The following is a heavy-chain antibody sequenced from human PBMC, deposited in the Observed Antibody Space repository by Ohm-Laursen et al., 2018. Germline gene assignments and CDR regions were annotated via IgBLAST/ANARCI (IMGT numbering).Heavy chain of an antibody. V-gene: IGHV3-23*01. Sequence: SLRLSCAASGFIFKNYAMNWVRQTPGKGLEWVSVIRGDDDTTYYIDSVKGRSTISRDNSKNTLYLQMNSLRAEDTAVFYCAKGTAYQLLSHNWVDSWGQGTLVTVSS. J-gene: IGHJ5*01. CDR3: AKGTAYQLLSHNWVDS. CDR2: IRGDDDTT. CDR1: GFIFKNYA. D-gene: IGHD2-2*01.